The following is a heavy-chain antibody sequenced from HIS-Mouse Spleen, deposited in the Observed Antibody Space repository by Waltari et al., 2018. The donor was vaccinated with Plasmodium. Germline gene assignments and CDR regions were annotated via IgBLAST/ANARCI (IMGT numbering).Heavy chain of an antibody. Sequence: QLQLQESGPGLVKPSETLSLTCTVSGGSISSSSYYWGWIRQPPGKGLEWIGSIYYSGSTYYNPSLKSRVTISVDTSKNQFSRKLSSVTAADTAVYYCARDSQGYYDSSGYLDYWGQGTLVTVSS. CDR2: IYYSGST. CDR1: GGSISSSSYY. V-gene: IGHV4-39*07. D-gene: IGHD3-22*01. CDR3: ARDSQGYYDSSGYLDY. J-gene: IGHJ4*02.